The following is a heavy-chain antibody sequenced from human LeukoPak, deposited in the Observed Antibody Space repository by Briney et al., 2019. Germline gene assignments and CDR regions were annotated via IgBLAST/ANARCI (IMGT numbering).Heavy chain of an antibody. V-gene: IGHV4-59*01. Sequence: SETLFLTCTGSGGSISSYYWSWIRQPPGKGLEWIGFIFYSGTTNYNPSLKSRVTISVDTSKNQFSLKLSSVTAADTAVYYCARGGWNKFDYWGQGTLVTVSS. CDR2: IFYSGTT. CDR3: ARGGWNKFDY. J-gene: IGHJ4*02. D-gene: IGHD3-22*01. CDR1: GGSISSYY.